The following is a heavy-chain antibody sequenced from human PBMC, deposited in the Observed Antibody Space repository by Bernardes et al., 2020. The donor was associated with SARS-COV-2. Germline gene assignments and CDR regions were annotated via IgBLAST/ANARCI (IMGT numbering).Heavy chain of an antibody. D-gene: IGHD2-2*01. Sequence: SETLSLTCTVSGGSISSYYWSWIRQPAGKGLEWIGRIYTSGSTNYNPSLKSRVTMSVDTSKNQFSLKLSSVTAADTAVYYCARSAVARCSSTSCYLADVYYYYYYMDVWGKGTTVTVSS. V-gene: IGHV4-4*07. CDR2: IYTSGST. J-gene: IGHJ6*03. CDR3: ARSAVARCSSTSCYLADVYYYYYYMDV. CDR1: GGSISSYY.